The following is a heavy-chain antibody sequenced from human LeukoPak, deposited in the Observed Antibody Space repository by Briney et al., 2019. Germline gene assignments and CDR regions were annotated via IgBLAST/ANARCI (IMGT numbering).Heavy chain of an antibody. Sequence: AETLSLTCTISGGSISSYYWSWIRQPPGKGLEWIGYISYGATTNYTPSLKSRVTISVDTSKNQFSLKLTSMSAADTAVYYCARGWTKYYFDNWGQGPLVTVSS. CDR3: ARGWTKYYFDN. CDR1: GGSISSYY. CDR2: ISYGATT. D-gene: IGHD3/OR15-3a*01. V-gene: IGHV4-59*01. J-gene: IGHJ4*02.